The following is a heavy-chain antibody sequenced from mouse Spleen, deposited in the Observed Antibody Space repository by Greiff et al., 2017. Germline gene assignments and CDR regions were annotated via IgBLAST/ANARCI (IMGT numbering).Heavy chain of an antibody. CDR2: IDPSDSYT. CDR3: ARGGGFDY. D-gene: IGHD1-1*02. Sequence: VPLPQPGAELVKPGASVKLSCKASGYTFTSYWMQWVKQRPGQGLEWIGEIDPSDSYTNYNQKFKGKATLTVDTSSSTAYMQLSSLTSEDSAVYYCARGGGFDYGGQGTTLTVSS. J-gene: IGHJ2*01. CDR1: GYTFTSYW. V-gene: IGHV1-50*01.